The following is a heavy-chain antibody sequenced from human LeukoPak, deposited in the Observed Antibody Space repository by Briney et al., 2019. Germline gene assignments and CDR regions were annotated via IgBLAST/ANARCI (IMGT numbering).Heavy chain of an antibody. CDR3: ARVDSSGWYDFDY. Sequence: GGSLRLSCAASGFTLSDYWMHWVRQAPGKGLVWVSRVKSDASSTNYADSVKGRFTISRDNAKNTLYLQMNSLRAEDTAVYYCARVDSSGWYDFDYWGQGTLVTVSS. D-gene: IGHD6-19*01. V-gene: IGHV3-74*01. CDR1: GFTLSDYW. J-gene: IGHJ4*02. CDR2: VKSDASST.